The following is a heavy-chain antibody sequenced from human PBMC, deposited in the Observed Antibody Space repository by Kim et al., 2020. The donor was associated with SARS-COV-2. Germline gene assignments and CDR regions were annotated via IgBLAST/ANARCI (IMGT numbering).Heavy chain of an antibody. D-gene: IGHD6-19*01. Sequence: SETLSLTCAVYGGSFSGYYWSWIRQPPGKGLEWIGEINHSGSTNYNPSLKSRVTISVDTSKNQFSLKLSSVTAADTAVYYCARGYFLYSSGWYTYFDYWGQGTLVTVSS. J-gene: IGHJ4*02. CDR1: GGSFSGYY. CDR3: ARGYFLYSSGWYTYFDY. V-gene: IGHV4-34*01. CDR2: INHSGST.